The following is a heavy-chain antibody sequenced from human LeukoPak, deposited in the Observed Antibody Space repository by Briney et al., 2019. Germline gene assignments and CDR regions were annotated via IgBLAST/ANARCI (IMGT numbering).Heavy chain of an antibody. CDR2: ISAYNGNT. CDR3: ARGPADYYDSSGYYGLNYYYYYMDV. V-gene: IGHV1-18*01. J-gene: IGHJ6*03. Sequence: ASVKVSCKASGYTFTSYGISWVRQAPGQGLEWMGWISAYNGNTNYAQKLQGRVTMTTDTSTSTAYMELRSLRSEDTAVYYCARGPADYYDSSGYYGLNYYYYYMDVWGKGTTVTVS. CDR1: GYTFTSYG. D-gene: IGHD3-22*01.